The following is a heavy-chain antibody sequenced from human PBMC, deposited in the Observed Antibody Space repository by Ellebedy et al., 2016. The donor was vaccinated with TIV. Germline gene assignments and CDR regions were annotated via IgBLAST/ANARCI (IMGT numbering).Heavy chain of an antibody. V-gene: IGHV3-49*03. D-gene: IGHD2-15*01. CDR3: SRGLSDRQLPVAIDV. Sequence: GGSLRLSCTVSGFTFGDYAMSWSRQAPGKGLEWVGFIRSKTYGATTEYAASVKGRFTVSRDDSKSIAYLQMNSLKTEDTAVYYCSRGLSDRQLPVAIDVLGPGTTVTVSS. CDR1: GFTFGDYA. CDR2: IRSKTYGATT. J-gene: IGHJ6*01.